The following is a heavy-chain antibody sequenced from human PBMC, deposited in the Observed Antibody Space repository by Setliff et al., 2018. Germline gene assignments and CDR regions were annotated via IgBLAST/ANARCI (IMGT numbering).Heavy chain of an antibody. CDR2: IWNDGSSK. CDR3: ARNWVTAQHYYYGMDV. CDR1: GFTFSNYG. V-gene: IGHV3-33*01. D-gene: IGHD2-21*02. J-gene: IGHJ6*02. Sequence: PGGSLRLSCVASGFTFSNYGMHWVRRAPGKGLEWVALIWNDGSSKFYGDSVKGRFTISRDNSKNTLYLQMDSLRAEDTAVYYCARNWVTAQHYYYGMDVWGQGTTVTVSS.